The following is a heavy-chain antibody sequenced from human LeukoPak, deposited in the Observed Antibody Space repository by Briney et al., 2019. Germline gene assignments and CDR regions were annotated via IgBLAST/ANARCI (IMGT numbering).Heavy chain of an antibody. CDR2: VDPSVATP. J-gene: IGHJ4*02. V-gene: IGHV1-46*01. Sequence: ASVTVSCKAPGDAFTNYCFHWVRQTPRHGLERMGIVDPSVATPTYAERFQGRVTMTRDASTGTVYRELRSLKGEDTAVYYCARSRLRFLQWVYWGQGTVVTVSS. CDR1: GDAFTNYC. D-gene: IGHD3-3*01. CDR3: ARSRLRFLQWVY.